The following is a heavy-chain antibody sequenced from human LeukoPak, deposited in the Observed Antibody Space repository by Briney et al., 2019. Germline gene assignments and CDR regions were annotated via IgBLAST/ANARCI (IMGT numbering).Heavy chain of an antibody. D-gene: IGHD1-26*01. V-gene: IGHV3-64*02. CDR1: GFTFSTYD. CDR3: ARSNNIVGATYFDY. J-gene: IGHJ4*02. Sequence: PGGSLTLSCAASGFTFSTYDMHWVRQAPGKGLEYISSISSDGGSTYYADSVKGRFIISRDNSKNTLYLQMGRLRAEDMAVYYCARSNNIVGATYFDYWGQGTLVTVSS. CDR2: ISSDGGST.